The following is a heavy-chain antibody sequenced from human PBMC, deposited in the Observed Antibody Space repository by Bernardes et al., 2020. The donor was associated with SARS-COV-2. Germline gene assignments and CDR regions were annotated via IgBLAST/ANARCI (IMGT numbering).Heavy chain of an antibody. CDR1: GFTFSSYE. CDR3: ARDGGRREDF. CDR2: ISSSGRTI. Sequence: GGSLRLSCAASGFTFSSYEMNWVRQAPGKGLEWVSFISSSGRTIFYADSVRGRFTISRDNAKNSLYLQMNSLRAEDTAVYYCARDGGRREDFWGQGTLVTVSS. V-gene: IGHV3-48*03. D-gene: IGHD1-26*01. J-gene: IGHJ4*02.